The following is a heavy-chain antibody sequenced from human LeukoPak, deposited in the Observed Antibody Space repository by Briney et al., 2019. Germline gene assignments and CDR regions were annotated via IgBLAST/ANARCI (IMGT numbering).Heavy chain of an antibody. CDR3: ARDSSSASLVVIIGEGDAFDI. V-gene: IGHV3-30-3*01. D-gene: IGHD3-22*01. CDR1: GFTFSSYA. Sequence: PGGSLRLSSAASGFTFSSYAMHWVRQAPGEGLEWVALISYDESNKNYADSVKGRFTISRDNSKNTLYLQMNSLRAEDTAVYYCARDSSSASLVVIIGEGDAFDIWGQGTMVTVSS. J-gene: IGHJ3*02. CDR2: ISYDESNK.